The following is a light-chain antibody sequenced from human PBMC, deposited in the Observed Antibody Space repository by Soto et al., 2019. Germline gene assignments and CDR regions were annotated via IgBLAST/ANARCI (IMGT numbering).Light chain of an antibody. CDR3: AAWDDSLNAVV. V-gene: IGLV1-44*01. CDR2: SSD. Sequence: QSVLTQPPSASGTPGQRVTISCSGTRSNIGGHAVNWYQQLPGTAPKRLIFSSDQRPSGVPDRFSGSKSGTSASLAISGLQSEDEADYFCAAWDDSLNAVVFGGGTKSPS. CDR1: RSNIGGHA. J-gene: IGLJ2*01.